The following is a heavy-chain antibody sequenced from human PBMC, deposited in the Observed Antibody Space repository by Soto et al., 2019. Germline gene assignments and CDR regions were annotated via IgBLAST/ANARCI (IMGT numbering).Heavy chain of an antibody. J-gene: IGHJ4*02. V-gene: IGHV3-30-3*01. CDR1: GFTFSSYA. Sequence: QVQLVESGGGVVQPGRSLRLSCAASGFTFSSYAMHWVRQAPGKGLEWVAVISYDGSNKYYADSVKGRFTISRDNSKNTLYLKMNSLRAEDTAVYYCARIMTNGGGGIDYWGQGTLVTVSS. CDR3: ARIMTNGGGGIDY. CDR2: ISYDGSNK. D-gene: IGHD1-1*01.